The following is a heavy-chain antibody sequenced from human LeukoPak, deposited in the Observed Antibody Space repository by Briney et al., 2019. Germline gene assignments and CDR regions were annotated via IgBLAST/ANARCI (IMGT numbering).Heavy chain of an antibody. D-gene: IGHD3-22*01. CDR3: ARAPSEVGGYYREYFRH. Sequence: GGSLRLSCEASGFTFSRYWMHWVRQAPGKGLVWVSCVKIDGKTNYADSVKGGCTISRNNAKNTVSLQMDSLRAEDTGVYYCARAPSEVGGYYREYFRHWGEGTLVSVSS. V-gene: IGHV3-74*01. CDR1: GFTFSRYW. CDR2: VKIDGKT. J-gene: IGHJ1*01.